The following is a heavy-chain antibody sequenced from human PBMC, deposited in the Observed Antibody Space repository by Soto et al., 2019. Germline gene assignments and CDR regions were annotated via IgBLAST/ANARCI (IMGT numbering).Heavy chain of an antibody. V-gene: IGHV1-18*01. CDR1: AYTFTNYG. Sequence: VKVSCKASAYTFTNYGISWVRQAPGQGLEWMGWISAYNGNINYAQKFRGRVTMTTDTSTSSAYLEVRSLRSDDTAMYYCARHLYDYLDYWGQGTLVTVSS. CDR3: ARHLYDYLDY. CDR2: ISAYNGNI. J-gene: IGHJ4*02. D-gene: IGHD2-8*01.